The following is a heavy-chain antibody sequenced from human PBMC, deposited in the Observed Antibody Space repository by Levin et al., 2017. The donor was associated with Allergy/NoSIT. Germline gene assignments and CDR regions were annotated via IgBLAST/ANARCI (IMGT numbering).Heavy chain of an antibody. J-gene: IGHJ4*02. CDR1: GFTFSGSG. D-gene: IGHD5-24*01. V-gene: IGHV3-73*01. CDR2: IRRDIQNYAT. CDR3: SRHRDNIDY. Sequence: GRSLRLSCVGSGFTFSGSGFHWVRQTSGKGLEWIGHIRRDIQNYATTSAASLKGMFTISRDDSQSTTYLAMNSLKTEDTAVSYCSRHRDNIDYWGQGTLVTVAS.